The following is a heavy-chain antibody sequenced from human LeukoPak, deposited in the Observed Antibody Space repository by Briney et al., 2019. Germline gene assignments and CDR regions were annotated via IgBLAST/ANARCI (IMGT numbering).Heavy chain of an antibody. CDR3: ARSDHGPEY. CDR2: LYSGGRT. J-gene: IGHJ4*02. D-gene: IGHD1-14*01. V-gene: IGHV3-53*01. Sequence: PGGSLRLSCAASGLTVDSNDMSWVRQAPGKRLEWVSILYSGGRTYYGDSVEGRFTISRDNAKNSLYLQMNSLRAEDTAVYYCARSDHGPEYWGQGTLVTVSS. CDR1: GLTVDSND.